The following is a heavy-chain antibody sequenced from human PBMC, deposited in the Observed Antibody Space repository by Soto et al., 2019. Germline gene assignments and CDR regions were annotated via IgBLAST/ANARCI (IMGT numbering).Heavy chain of an antibody. J-gene: IGHJ4*02. D-gene: IGHD5-12*01. CDR3: ARIVAGSI. V-gene: IGHV3-23*01. Sequence: ERHLLESGGGLVQPGVSLRLSGAASGFTVSSFPITWFLQAPGKGLEWVSSISSSGDDSFYADSVKGRFTMSRDSSKTMMFLPLSSLRAVDTAVYYSARIVAGSIWGEGTLVSVSS. CDR2: ISSSGDDS. CDR1: GFTVSSFP.